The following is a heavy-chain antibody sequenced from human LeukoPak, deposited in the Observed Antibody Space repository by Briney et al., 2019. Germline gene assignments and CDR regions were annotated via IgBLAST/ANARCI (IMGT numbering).Heavy chain of an antibody. J-gene: IGHJ3*02. CDR3: ARVRGYGDYPGAFDI. CDR1: GFTFSSYA. V-gene: IGHV3-21*01. CDR2: ISGSGGYT. D-gene: IGHD4-17*01. Sequence: PGGSLRLSCAVSGFTFSSYAMSWVRQAPGKGLEWVSGISGSGGYTYYADSVKGRFTISRDNAKNSLYLQMNSLRAEDTAVYYCARVRGYGDYPGAFDIWGQGTMVTVSS.